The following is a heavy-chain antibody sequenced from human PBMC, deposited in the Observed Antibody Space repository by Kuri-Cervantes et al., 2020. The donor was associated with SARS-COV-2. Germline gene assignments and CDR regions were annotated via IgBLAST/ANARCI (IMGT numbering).Heavy chain of an antibody. CDR2: INWNGGST. D-gene: IGHD6-19*01. Sequence: GESLKISCAASGFTFDDYGMSWVRQAPGKGLEWVSGINWNGGSTGYADSVKGRFTISRDNAKNTLYLQMNSLRAEDTAVYYCAIKGAAVAGTGYFQHWGQGTLVTVSS. CDR1: GFTFDDYG. V-gene: IGHV3-20*04. J-gene: IGHJ1*01. CDR3: AIKGAAVAGTGYFQH.